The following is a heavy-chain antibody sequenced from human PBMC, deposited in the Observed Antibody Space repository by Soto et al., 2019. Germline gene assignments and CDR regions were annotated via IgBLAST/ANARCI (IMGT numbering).Heavy chain of an antibody. Sequence: SETLSLTCAVYGGSFSGYYWSWIRQPPGKGLEWIGEINHSGSTNYNPSLKSRVTISVDTSKNQFSLELSSVTAADTAVYYCARIEKHIRVYYYGSGGPYGIDFWGQGTTVTVSS. CDR1: GGSFSGYY. CDR2: INHSGST. D-gene: IGHD3-10*01. J-gene: IGHJ6*02. V-gene: IGHV4-34*01. CDR3: ARIEKHIRVYYYGSGGPYGIDF.